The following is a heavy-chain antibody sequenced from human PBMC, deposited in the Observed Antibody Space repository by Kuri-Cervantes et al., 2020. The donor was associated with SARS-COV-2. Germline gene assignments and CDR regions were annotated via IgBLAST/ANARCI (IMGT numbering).Heavy chain of an antibody. Sequence: GGSLRLSCAASGFTFSSYAMHWVRQAPGKGLEWVAVISYDGSNKYYADSVKGRFTISRDNSKNTLYVQMDSLTPEDTAVYYCARDLRLGKSLDYWGQGTLVTVSS. CDR2: ISYDGSNK. J-gene: IGHJ4*02. V-gene: IGHV3-30-3*01. CDR1: GFTFSSYA. CDR3: ARDLRLGKSLDY. D-gene: IGHD7-27*01.